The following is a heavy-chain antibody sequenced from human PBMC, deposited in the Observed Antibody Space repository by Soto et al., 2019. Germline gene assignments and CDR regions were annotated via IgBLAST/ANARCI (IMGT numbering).Heavy chain of an antibody. CDR3: AADLGPAYDSNNWFDP. CDR2: VKNNGGAT. CDR1: GFIFSHAW. D-gene: IGHD2-21*01. Sequence: EVQLMESGGDLVKPGGSLRLSCAASGFIFSHAWFHWVRQPPGKGLELVGRVKNNGGATDYAASVKGRFTISRDDSKDSVYLQRSSLRTEDTAIYYCAADLGPAYDSNNWFDPWGQGTLVTVSS. J-gene: IGHJ5*02. V-gene: IGHV3-15*07.